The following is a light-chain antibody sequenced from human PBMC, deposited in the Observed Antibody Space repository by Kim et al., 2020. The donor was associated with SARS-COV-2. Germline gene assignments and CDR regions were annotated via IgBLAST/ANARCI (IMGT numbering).Light chain of an antibody. CDR3: MYGTHWPRSFT. CDR2: KVS. V-gene: IGKV2-30*01. J-gene: IGKJ4*01. Sequence: DAIMTQSPLSPPVTLGQPASISCRSSQSLVFSDGKTYLNWFHQRPGQSPRRLIYKVSNRDSGVPDRFSGSGSGTDFTLKISRVEAEDVGVYYCMYGTHWPRSFTFVGGTKMDIK. CDR1: QSLVFSDGKTY.